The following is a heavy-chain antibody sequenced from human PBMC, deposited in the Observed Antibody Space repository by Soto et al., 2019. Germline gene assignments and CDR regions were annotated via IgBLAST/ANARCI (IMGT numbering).Heavy chain of an antibody. CDR1: EYTFTSYD. V-gene: IGHV1-8*02. J-gene: IGHJ4*02. CDR2: MNPNSDHT. D-gene: IGHD3-16*01. CDR3: ASDMSTT. Sequence: ASLKVSCKSSEYTFTSYDINWIRQTTGQGLEWMGWMNPNSDHTNYAKKFLGRVNMTRDTSISTAYMELTNLRSEDTAIYYCASDMSTTWGQGTLVTVSS.